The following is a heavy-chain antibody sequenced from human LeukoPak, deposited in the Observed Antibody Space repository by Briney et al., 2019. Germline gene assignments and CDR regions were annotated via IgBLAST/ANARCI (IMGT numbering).Heavy chain of an antibody. CDR2: ISTSSYTI. V-gene: IGHV3-11*04. D-gene: IGHD5-12*01. CDR1: GFTFTDDY. CDR3: AKGTPGYSGYDPLDY. J-gene: IGHJ4*02. Sequence: KPGGSLRLSCVASGFTFTDDYMTWIRQAPGKGLEWISYISTSSYTIYYADSVKGRFTISRDNSKNTVFLQMNGLRAEDTAVYYCAKGTPGYSGYDPLDYWGQGTLVTVSS.